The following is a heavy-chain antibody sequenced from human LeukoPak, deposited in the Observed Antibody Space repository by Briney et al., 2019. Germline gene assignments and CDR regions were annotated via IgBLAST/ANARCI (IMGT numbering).Heavy chain of an antibody. Sequence: SETLSLTCAVSGGSISSGGYSWGWIRQPPGKGLEWIGYIYHSGSTYYNPSLKSRVTISVDRSKNQFSLKLSSVTAADTAVYYCASRYLGAGAFDIWGQGTMVTVSS. CDR2: IYHSGST. D-gene: IGHD3-10*01. CDR3: ASRYLGAGAFDI. V-gene: IGHV4-30-2*01. CDR1: GGSISSGGYS. J-gene: IGHJ3*02.